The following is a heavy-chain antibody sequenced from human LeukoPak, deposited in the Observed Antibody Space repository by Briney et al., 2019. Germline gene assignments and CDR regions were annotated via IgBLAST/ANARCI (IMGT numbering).Heavy chain of an antibody. D-gene: IGHD2-2*01. CDR2: XYPEDGET. CDR3: ATGIVVVPAATDDAFDI. Sequence: VXVSCKVSGYTLTELSMHWVRQAPGKGLEWMGGXYPEDGETIYAQKFQGRVTMTEDTSTDTAYMELSSLRSEDTAVYYCATGIVVVPAATDDAFDIWGQGTMVTVSS. CDR1: GYTLTELS. V-gene: IGHV1-24*01. J-gene: IGHJ3*02.